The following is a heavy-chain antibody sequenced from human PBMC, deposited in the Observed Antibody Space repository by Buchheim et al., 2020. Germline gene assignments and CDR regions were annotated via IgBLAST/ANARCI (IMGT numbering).Heavy chain of an antibody. V-gene: IGHV3-11*06. Sequence: QVQLVESGGGLVKPGGSLRLSCAASGFTFSDYYVSWIRQAPGKGLEWVSYISSSSSYTNYADSVKGRFTISRDNAKNSLYLQMNSLRAEDTAVYYCARVRFKTGYSSSWVLDYWGQGTL. D-gene: IGHD6-6*01. J-gene: IGHJ4*02. CDR1: GFTFSDYY. CDR2: ISSSSSYT. CDR3: ARVRFKTGYSSSWVLDY.